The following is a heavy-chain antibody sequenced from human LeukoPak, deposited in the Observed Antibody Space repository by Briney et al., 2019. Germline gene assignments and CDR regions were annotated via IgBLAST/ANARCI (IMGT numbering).Heavy chain of an antibody. CDR3: AREIVSAVAGTFDT. CDR2: ISSSDNTR. D-gene: IGHD6-19*01. Sequence: PGRSLRLSCAASGFTFSSYEMNWVRQAPGKGREWVSYISSSDNTRTYADSVKGRFTIFRDNAKNSLYLEMNSLRAEDTAVYYCAREIVSAVAGTFDTWGQGTLVTVSS. J-gene: IGHJ4*02. V-gene: IGHV3-48*03. CDR1: GFTFSSYE.